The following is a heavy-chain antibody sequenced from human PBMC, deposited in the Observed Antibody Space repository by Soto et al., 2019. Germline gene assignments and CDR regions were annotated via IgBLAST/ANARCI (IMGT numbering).Heavy chain of an antibody. CDR2: IYYSGNT. D-gene: IGHD3-22*01. V-gene: IGHV4-59*01. CDR1: GGSISSYY. Sequence: LSLTCTVSGGSISSYYRSWIRQPPGKGLEWIGYIYYSGNTNYNPSLKSRVTISVDTSKNQFSLKLSSVTAADTAVYYCARDNGREQYYDSSGYWYYFDYWGQGTLVTVSS. CDR3: ARDNGREQYYDSSGYWYYFDY. J-gene: IGHJ4*02.